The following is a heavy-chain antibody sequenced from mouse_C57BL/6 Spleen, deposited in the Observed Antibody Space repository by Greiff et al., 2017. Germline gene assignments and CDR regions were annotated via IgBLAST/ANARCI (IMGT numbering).Heavy chain of an antibody. CDR1: GYTFTSYW. V-gene: IGHV1-53*01. J-gene: IGHJ2*01. CDR3: ASITTVGGYFDY. CDR2: INPSNGGT. D-gene: IGHD1-1*01. Sequence: QVQLQQSGTELVKPGASVKLSCKASGYTFTSYWMHWVKQRPGQGLEWIGNINPSNGGTNYNEKFKSKATLTVDKSSSTAYMQLSSLTSEDSAVYYCASITTVGGYFDYWGQGTTLTVSS.